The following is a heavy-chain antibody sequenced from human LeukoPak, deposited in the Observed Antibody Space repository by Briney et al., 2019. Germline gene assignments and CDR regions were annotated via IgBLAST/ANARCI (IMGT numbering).Heavy chain of an antibody. Sequence: PSETLSLTCTVSGGSISGSSYYWGWIRQPPGKGLEWIGSIYYSGSTYYNPSLKSRVTISVDTSKNQFSLKLSSVTAADTAVYYCARVVRGVSPYMDVWGKGTTVTVSS. CDR2: IYYSGST. D-gene: IGHD3-10*01. CDR1: GGSISGSSYY. CDR3: ARVVRGVSPYMDV. J-gene: IGHJ6*03. V-gene: IGHV4-39*07.